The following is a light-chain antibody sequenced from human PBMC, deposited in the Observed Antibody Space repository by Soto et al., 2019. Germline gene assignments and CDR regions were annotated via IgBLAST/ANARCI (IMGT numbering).Light chain of an antibody. CDR1: QSVSGD. Sequence: EIVLTQSPGTLSLSPGKRGTLSCRASQSVSGDSAWYQQKPGQAPRLLIYGTYIRATGIPDRFSGSGSGTDFTLSIRRVEPEDFAVYFCQQYARSPTFGQGTKLEI. V-gene: IGKV3-20*01. J-gene: IGKJ2*01. CDR2: GTY. CDR3: QQYARSPT.